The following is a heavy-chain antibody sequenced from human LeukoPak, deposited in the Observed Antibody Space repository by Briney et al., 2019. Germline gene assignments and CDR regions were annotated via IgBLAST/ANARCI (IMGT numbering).Heavy chain of an antibody. V-gene: IGHV3-48*02. D-gene: IGHD3-10*01. Sequence: PGGSLRLSCAASGFTFSSYSMNWVRQAPGKGLEWISYISSSSGTIYYADSVKGRFTISGDNAKNSLYLQMNSLRDEDTAVYYCARYLWFGSSQRFDYWGQGTLVTVSS. J-gene: IGHJ4*02. CDR3: ARYLWFGSSQRFDY. CDR1: GFTFSSYS. CDR2: ISSSSGTI.